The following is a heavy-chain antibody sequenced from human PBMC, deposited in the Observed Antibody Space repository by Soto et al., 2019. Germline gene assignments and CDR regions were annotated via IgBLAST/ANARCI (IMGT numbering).Heavy chain of an antibody. D-gene: IGHD3-10*01. V-gene: IGHV3-33*01. CDR3: ASAGYYRAYYYYYMDV. CDR1: GFTFSSYG. Sequence: GGSLRLSCAASGFTFSSYGMHWVRQAPGKGLEWVAVIWYDGSNKYYADSVKGRFTISRDNSKNTLYLQMNSLRAEDTAVYYCASAGYYRAYYYYYMDVWGKGTTVTVSS. J-gene: IGHJ6*03. CDR2: IWYDGSNK.